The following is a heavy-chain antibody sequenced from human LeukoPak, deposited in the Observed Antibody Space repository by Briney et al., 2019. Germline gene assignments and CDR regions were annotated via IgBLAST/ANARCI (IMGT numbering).Heavy chain of an antibody. J-gene: IGHJ6*02. CDR1: GFTFSSYA. CDR2: ISYDGSNE. CDR3: ARPYPYYYYGMDV. V-gene: IGHV3-30-3*01. Sequence: GGSLRLSCAASGFTFSSYAMHWVRQAPGKGLEWVAVISYDGSNEYYADSVKGRFTISRDNSKNTLYLQMNSLRAEDTAVYYCARPYPYYYYGMDVWGQGTTVTVSS.